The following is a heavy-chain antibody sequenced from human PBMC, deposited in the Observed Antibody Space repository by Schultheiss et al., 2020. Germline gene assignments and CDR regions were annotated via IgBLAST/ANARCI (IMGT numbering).Heavy chain of an antibody. CDR2: ISDNGRTT. CDR1: GFTFNNYA. V-gene: IGHV3-23*01. J-gene: IGHJ6*03. D-gene: IGHD3-10*01. Sequence: GGSLRLSCTASGFTFNNYAMSWVRQAPGKGLEWISAISDNGRTTYDSDSVKGRFAISRDTSTKTLYLQMSSLRTEDTAVYYCARGPPYGSYYYMDVWGKGTTVTVSS. CDR3: ARGPPYGSYYYMDV.